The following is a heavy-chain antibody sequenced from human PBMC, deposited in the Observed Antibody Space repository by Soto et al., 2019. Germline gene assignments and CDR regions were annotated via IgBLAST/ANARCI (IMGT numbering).Heavy chain of an antibody. V-gene: IGHV3-48*02. CDR3: ARARSSLYYDSRADQNLFDS. CDR2: ISSSSSTI. J-gene: IGHJ4*02. CDR1: GFSFSRYS. D-gene: IGHD3-22*01. Sequence: GGSLRLSCAASGFSFSRYSMNWVRQAPGKGLQCISYISSSSSTIYYIDSVKGRFAISRDDAMNSLYLQMNSLRDEDTAIYYCARARSSLYYDSRADQNLFDSWGQGALVTVSS.